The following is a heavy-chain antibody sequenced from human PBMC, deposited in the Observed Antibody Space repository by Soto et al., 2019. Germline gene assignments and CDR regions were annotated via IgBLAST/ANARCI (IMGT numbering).Heavy chain of an antibody. D-gene: IGHD3-3*01. Sequence: GGSLRLSCAASGFTFSNYAMNWVRQAPGKGPEWVSGISGSGGSTYYADSVKGRFTISRDNSKNTLYLQMNSLRAEDTAVYYCAKDLMIWSGYLPPSFDYWGQGTLVTVSS. CDR2: ISGSGGST. CDR3: AKDLMIWSGYLPPSFDY. J-gene: IGHJ4*02. CDR1: GFTFSNYA. V-gene: IGHV3-23*01.